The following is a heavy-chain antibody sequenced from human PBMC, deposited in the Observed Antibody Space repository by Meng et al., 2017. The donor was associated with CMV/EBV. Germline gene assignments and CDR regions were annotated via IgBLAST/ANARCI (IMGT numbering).Heavy chain of an antibody. Sequence: GESLKISCAASGFTFSDAWMSWVRQAPGKGLEWVAVISYDVSSKYYADSVKGRFTISRDNSKNTLYLQMNSLRAEDTAVYYCARDMEPLALVATADYWGQGTLVTVSS. D-gene: IGHD1-26*01. CDR1: GFTFSDAW. CDR2: ISYDVSSK. J-gene: IGHJ4*02. CDR3: ARDMEPLALVATADY. V-gene: IGHV3-30-3*01.